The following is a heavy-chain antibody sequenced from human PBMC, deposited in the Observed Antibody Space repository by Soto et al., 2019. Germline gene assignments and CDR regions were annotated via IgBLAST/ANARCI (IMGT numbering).Heavy chain of an antibody. CDR2: IYHSGST. J-gene: IGHJ6*02. CDR3: ARDRSWSSVYYYYYGMDV. D-gene: IGHD6-13*01. CDR1: GGSISSSNW. V-gene: IGHV4-4*02. Sequence: QVQLQESGPGLVKPSGTLSLTCAVSGGSISSSNWWSWVRQPPGKGLEWIGEIYHSGSTNYNPSLKSLVTRSVDKSKNRCSLKLSSVPGADTAVYYCARDRSWSSVYYYYYGMDVWGQGTTVTVSS.